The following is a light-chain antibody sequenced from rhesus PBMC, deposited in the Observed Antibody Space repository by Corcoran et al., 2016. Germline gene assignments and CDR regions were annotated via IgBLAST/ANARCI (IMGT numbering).Light chain of an antibody. CDR3: QQYSSSPYS. V-gene: IGKV1-22*01. Sequence: DIQMTQSPSSLSASVGDTVTITCRASQSISSWLAWYQQKPGKAPKLLIYKESSLQSWVPSRFSGSGSGTDFTLTISSLQSEDFATYYCQQYSSSPYSFGQGTKVEIK. CDR2: KES. J-gene: IGKJ2*01. CDR1: QSISSW.